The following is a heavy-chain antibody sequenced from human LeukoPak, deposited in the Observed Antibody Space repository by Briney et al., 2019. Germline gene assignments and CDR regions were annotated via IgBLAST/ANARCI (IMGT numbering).Heavy chain of an antibody. V-gene: IGHV3-30*04. J-gene: IGHJ6*03. CDR1: GFTFSSYA. CDR2: ISYDGSNK. Sequence: GRTLCLSCAVSGFTFSSYAMHWVRQAPGKGLGWVAVISYDGSNKYYPDSVKGRFIIVREDSKNTLYPQMNSPIAEATALFYCARDLCYYYFYMDVWGKGTTVTVA. CDR3: ARDLCYYYFYMDV. D-gene: IGHD3-16*01.